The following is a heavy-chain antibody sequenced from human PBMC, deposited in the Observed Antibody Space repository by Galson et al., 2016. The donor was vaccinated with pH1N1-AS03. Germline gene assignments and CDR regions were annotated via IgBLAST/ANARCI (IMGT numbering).Heavy chain of an antibody. V-gene: IGHV1-69*08. Sequence: SVKVSCKASGGTFSTYSISWVRQAPGQGLEWMGSLTPIFGTTSYAPKFQGRVTLTADKATNTAYMEVASLESDDTAFYLWVMRDKNMIRLPPGVKFDYWGQGTLVSVPS. CDR3: VMRDKNMIRLPPGVKFDY. CDR2: LTPIFGTT. D-gene: IGHD3-16*01. J-gene: IGHJ4*02. CDR1: GGTFSTYS.